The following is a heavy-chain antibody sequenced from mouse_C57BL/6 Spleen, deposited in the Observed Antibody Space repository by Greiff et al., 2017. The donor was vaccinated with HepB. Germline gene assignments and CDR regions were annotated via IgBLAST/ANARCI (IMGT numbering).Heavy chain of an antibody. CDR3: ARTRYYFDY. CDR1: GYTFTSYW. V-gene: IGHV1-69*01. J-gene: IGHJ2*01. Sequence: QVQLQQPGAELVMPGASAKLSCKASGYTFTSYWMHWVKQRPGQGLEWIGEIDPSDSYTNYNQKFKGKSTLTVDKSSSTAYMQLSSLTSEDSAVYYCARTRYYFDYWGQGTTLTVSS. CDR2: IDPSDSYT.